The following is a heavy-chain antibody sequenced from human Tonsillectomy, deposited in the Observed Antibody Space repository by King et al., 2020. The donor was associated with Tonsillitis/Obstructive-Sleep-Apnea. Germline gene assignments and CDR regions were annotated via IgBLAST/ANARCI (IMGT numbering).Heavy chain of an antibody. CDR2: IYYSGST. CDR3: ASLLYDFWSGYYGNYYYYGMDV. Sequence: QLQESGPGLVKPSETLSLTCTVSGGSISSSSYYWGWIRQPPGQGLEWIGSIYYSGSTYYNPSLKSRVTISVDTSKNQFSLKLSSVTAADTAVYYCASLLYDFWSGYYGNYYYYGMDVWGQGTTVTVSS. D-gene: IGHD3-3*01. CDR1: GGSISSSSYY. V-gene: IGHV4-39*01. J-gene: IGHJ6*02.